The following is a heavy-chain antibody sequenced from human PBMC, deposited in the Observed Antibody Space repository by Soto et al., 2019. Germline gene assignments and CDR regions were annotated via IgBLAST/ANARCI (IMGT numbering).Heavy chain of an antibody. Sequence: QVQLVECGGGVVQPGRSLRLSCAASGFTFSSYGMHWVRQAPGKGLEWVAVIWYDGSNKYYADSVKGRFTISRDNSKNTLYLQMNSLRAEDTAVYYCARDVTSFGVVIGRMDVWGQGTTVTVSS. D-gene: IGHD3-3*01. CDR3: ARDVTSFGVVIGRMDV. V-gene: IGHV3-33*01. CDR1: GFTFSSYG. J-gene: IGHJ6*02. CDR2: IWYDGSNK.